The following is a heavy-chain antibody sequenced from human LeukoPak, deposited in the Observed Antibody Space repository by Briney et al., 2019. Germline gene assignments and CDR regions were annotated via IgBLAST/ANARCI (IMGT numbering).Heavy chain of an antibody. Sequence: SETLSLTCTVSGGSISNYYWSWIRQPPGKGLEWIGYIYYSGSTNYHPSLKSRVTISVDTSKNQFSLKLSSVTAVDTAVYYCVRGGPPTVTRLDYWGQGTLVTVSS. CDR3: VRGGPPTVTRLDY. CDR2: IYYSGST. V-gene: IGHV4-59*01. CDR1: GGSISNYY. D-gene: IGHD4-17*01. J-gene: IGHJ4*02.